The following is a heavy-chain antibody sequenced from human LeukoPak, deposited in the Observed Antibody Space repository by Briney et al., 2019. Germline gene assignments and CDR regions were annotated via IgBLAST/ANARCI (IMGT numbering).Heavy chain of an antibody. J-gene: IGHJ4*02. Sequence: ASVKVSCKASGYTFTSYYMHWVRQAPGQGLEWMGIINPSGGSTSYAQKFQGRVMITADKSTSTAYMELSSLRSEDTAVYYCARDAAVAGTTFDYWGQGTLVTVSS. CDR3: ARDAAVAGTTFDY. CDR1: GYTFTSYY. V-gene: IGHV1-46*01. D-gene: IGHD6-19*01. CDR2: INPSGGST.